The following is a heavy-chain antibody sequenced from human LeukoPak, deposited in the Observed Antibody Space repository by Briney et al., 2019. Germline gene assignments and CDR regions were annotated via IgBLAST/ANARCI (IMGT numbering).Heavy chain of an antibody. J-gene: IGHJ5*02. V-gene: IGHV1-8*01. Sequence: ASVTVSCKASGYTFTSYDINWVRQAPGQGLEWMGWINPNSGNTGYAQQFQGRVTMTRNTSISTAYMALSSRRSEDTAVYSCARGEGLRGFSPDRFDPWGQGTLVPVPP. CDR3: ARGEGLRGFSPDRFDP. CDR2: INPNSGNT. CDR1: GYTFTSYD. D-gene: IGHD4-23*01.